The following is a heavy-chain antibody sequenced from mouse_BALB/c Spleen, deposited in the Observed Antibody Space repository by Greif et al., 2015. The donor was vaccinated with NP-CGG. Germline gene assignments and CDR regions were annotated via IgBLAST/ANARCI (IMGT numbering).Heavy chain of an antibody. CDR1: GYTFTSYW. Sequence: QVQLQQSGAELAKPGASVKMSCKASGYTFTSYWMHWVKQRPGQGLECIGYINPSTGYTEYNQKFKDKATLTADKSSSTAYMQLSSLTSEDSAVYYCARREVTTAYWGQGTLVTVSA. CDR3: ARREVTTAY. V-gene: IGHV1-7*01. CDR2: INPSTGYT. D-gene: IGHD2-2*01. J-gene: IGHJ3*01.